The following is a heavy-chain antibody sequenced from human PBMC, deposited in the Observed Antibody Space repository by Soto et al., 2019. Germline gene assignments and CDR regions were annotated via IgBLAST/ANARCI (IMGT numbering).Heavy chain of an antibody. J-gene: IGHJ6*02. Sequence: QVQLVESGGGVVQPGRSLRLSCAVSGFTFSSYAMHWVRQAPGKGLEWVAIISYDGYNKYYADSVKGRFTISRDNSKNTLYLQMNSLRTEDTALYYGARDSIDGMDVWGQGTTVTVSS. CDR1: GFTFSSYA. V-gene: IGHV3-30-3*01. CDR3: ARDSIDGMDV. CDR2: ISYDGYNK.